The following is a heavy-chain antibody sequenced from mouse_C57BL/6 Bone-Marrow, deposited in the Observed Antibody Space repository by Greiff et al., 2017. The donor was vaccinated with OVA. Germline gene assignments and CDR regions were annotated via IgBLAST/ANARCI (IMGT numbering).Heavy chain of an antibody. J-gene: IGHJ3*01. D-gene: IGHD2-5*01. CDR2: ISYDGSN. CDR1: GYSITSGYY. V-gene: IGHV3-6*01. CDR3: ARGETYYSNYGFAY. Sequence: EVKLQESGPGLVKPSQSLSLTCSVTGYSITSGYYWNWIRQFPGNKLEWMGYISYDGSNNYNPSLKNRISITRDTSKNQFFLKLNSVTTEDTATYYCARGETYYSNYGFAYWGQGTLVTVSA.